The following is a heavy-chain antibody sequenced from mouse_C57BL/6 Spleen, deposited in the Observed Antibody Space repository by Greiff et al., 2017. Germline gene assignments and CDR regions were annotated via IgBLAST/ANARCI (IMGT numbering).Heavy chain of an antibody. D-gene: IGHD2-1*01. CDR3: ARRGNYYYAMDY. Sequence: EVQLVESGGGLVKPGGSLKLSCAASGFTFSSYTMSWVRQTPEKRLEWVATISGGGGNTYYPDSVKGRFTISRDNAKNTLYLQMSSLRSEDTALYYCARRGNYYYAMDYWGQGTSVTVSS. CDR2: ISGGGGNT. V-gene: IGHV5-9*01. J-gene: IGHJ4*01. CDR1: GFTFSSYT.